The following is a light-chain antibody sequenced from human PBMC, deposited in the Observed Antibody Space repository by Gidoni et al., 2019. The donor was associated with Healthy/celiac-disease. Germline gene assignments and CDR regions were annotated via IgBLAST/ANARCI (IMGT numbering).Light chain of an antibody. CDR2: KAC. V-gene: IGKV1-5*03. Sequence: DIQMTQSPSTLYALLGDRVNITCRASKSISRWLAWYQQKPGKAHKLLIYKACSLESGGPSRLSGSGSGTELTLTISSLQPDDFETYYCQQYNSYTRWTFGQGTKVEIK. CDR3: QQYNSYTRWT. J-gene: IGKJ1*01. CDR1: KSISRW.